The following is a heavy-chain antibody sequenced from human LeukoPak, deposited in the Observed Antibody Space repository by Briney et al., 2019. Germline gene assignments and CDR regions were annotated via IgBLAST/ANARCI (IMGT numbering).Heavy chain of an antibody. CDR1: GGSISSYY. CDR3: ARDGYYDFWSGYYHNWFDP. J-gene: IGHJ5*02. D-gene: IGHD3-3*01. V-gene: IGHV4-4*07. CDR2: IYTSGST. Sequence: SETLSLTCTVSGGSISSYYWSWIRQPAGKGLEWIGRIYTSGSTNYNPSLKSRVTMSVDTSKNQFSLKLSSVTAADTAVYYCARDGYYDFWSGYYHNWFDPWGQGTLVTVSS.